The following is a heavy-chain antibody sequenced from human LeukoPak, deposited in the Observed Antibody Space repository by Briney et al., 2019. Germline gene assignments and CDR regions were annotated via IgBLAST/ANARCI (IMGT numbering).Heavy chain of an antibody. CDR3: ATFFSGSFDY. CDR1: GGSISSYY. J-gene: IGHJ4*02. D-gene: IGHD3-22*01. Sequence: SETLSLTCTVSGGSISSYYWSWIRQPPGKGLEWIGYIYYSGSTNYNPSLKSRVTISVGTSKNQFSLKLSSVTAADTAVYYCATFFSGSFDYWGQGTLVTVSS. V-gene: IGHV4-59*08. CDR2: IYYSGST.